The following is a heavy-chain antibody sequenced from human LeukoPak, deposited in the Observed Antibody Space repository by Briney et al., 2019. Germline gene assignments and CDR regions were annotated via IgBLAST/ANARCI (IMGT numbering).Heavy chain of an antibody. J-gene: IGHJ4*02. D-gene: IGHD1-26*01. Sequence: RPSETLSLTCTVSGGSIRSGDYYWSWIRQSAGKGLEWIGRFYTSGNTDYNPSLKSRVTISADTSKNQFSLTLKSVTAADTAVYYCARERLVERNFDHWGQGTLVTVS. CDR1: GGSIRSGDYY. CDR3: ARERLVERNFDH. CDR2: FYTSGNT. V-gene: IGHV4-61*02.